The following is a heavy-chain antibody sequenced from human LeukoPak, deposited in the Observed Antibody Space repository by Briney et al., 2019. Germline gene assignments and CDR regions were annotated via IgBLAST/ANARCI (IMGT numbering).Heavy chain of an antibody. D-gene: IGHD2-15*01. J-gene: IGHJ4*02. CDR3: ARGPLKGYCSGGSCSTFDY. V-gene: IGHV1-3*03. Sequence: GASVKVSCKASGYTFTSYAMHWVRQAPGQRLKWMGWINAGNGNTKYSQEFQGRVTITRDTSASTAYMELSSLRSEDMAVYYCARGPLKGYCSGGSCSTFDYWGQGTLVTVSS. CDR2: INAGNGNT. CDR1: GYTFTSYA.